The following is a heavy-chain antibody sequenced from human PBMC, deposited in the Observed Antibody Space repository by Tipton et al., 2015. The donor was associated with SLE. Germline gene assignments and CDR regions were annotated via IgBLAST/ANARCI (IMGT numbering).Heavy chain of an antibody. CDR1: GGSFSGYY. V-gene: IGHV4-34*01. CDR3: ARTPWYTSGWYFFDH. CDR2: INHSGST. D-gene: IGHD6-19*01. J-gene: IGHJ4*02. Sequence: TLSLTCAVYGGSFSGYYWSWIRQPPGKGLEWIGEINHSGSTNYNPSLKSRVTISVDTSKNQFSLKLSSVTAADTAVYYCARTPWYTSGWYFFDHWGQGTLVTVSS.